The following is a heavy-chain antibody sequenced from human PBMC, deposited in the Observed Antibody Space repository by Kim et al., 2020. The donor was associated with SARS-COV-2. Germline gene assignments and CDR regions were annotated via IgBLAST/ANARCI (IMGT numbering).Heavy chain of an antibody. CDR3: AKDLTYYYDSSGYYDY. D-gene: IGHD3-22*01. Sequence: SETGRFSISRYNSKNTLYLQLNSLRSEDTAVYYCAKDLTYYYDSSGYYDYWGRGTLVTVSS. V-gene: IGHV3-23*01. J-gene: IGHJ4*02.